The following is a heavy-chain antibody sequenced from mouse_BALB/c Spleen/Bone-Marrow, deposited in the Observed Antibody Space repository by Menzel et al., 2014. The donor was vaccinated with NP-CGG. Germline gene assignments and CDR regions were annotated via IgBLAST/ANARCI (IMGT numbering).Heavy chain of an antibody. J-gene: IGHJ3*01. CDR1: GYSITSGYY. CDR2: ISYDGSN. Sequence: EVKLMESGPGLVKPSQSLSLTCSVTGYSITSGYYWNWTRQFPGNKLEWMGYISYDGSNNYNPSLKNRISITRDTSKNQFFLKLNSVTTEDTATYYCARGGYDGRGFAYWGQGTLVTVSA. CDR3: ARGGYDGRGFAY. V-gene: IGHV3-6*02. D-gene: IGHD2-2*01.